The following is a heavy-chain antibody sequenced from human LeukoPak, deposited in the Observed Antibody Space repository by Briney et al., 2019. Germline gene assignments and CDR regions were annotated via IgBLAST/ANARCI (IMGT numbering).Heavy chain of an antibody. V-gene: IGHV3-7*04. CDR2: INRDGSAE. D-gene: IGHD1-1*01. J-gene: IGHJ4*02. CDR3: ARDTSRNDLDY. Sequence: GGSLRLSCAASGFTFSTYWMNWVRQAPGKGLEWVANINRDGSAEYYVDSVKGRFTISRDNAKNSLYLQMSSLRAEDTAVYYCARDTSRNDLDYWGQGTLVTVSS. CDR1: GFTFSTYW.